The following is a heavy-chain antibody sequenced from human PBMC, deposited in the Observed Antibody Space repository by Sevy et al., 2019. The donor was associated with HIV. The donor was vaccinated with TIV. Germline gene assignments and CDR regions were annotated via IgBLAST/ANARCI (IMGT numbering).Heavy chain of an antibody. CDR1: VFTFNVYE. CDR3: TNYVHY. V-gene: IGHV3-48*03. Sequence: GGSLRLSCAASVFTFNVYEMNWVRQAPGKGLEWVSYISSGFSKSYADSVKGRFTISRDNTKNSLYLQMNSLRAEDTAVYYCTNYVHYWGQGTLVTVSS. J-gene: IGHJ4*02. CDR2: ISSGFSK.